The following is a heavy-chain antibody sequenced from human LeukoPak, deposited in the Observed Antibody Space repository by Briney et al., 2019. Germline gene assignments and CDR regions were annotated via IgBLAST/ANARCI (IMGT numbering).Heavy chain of an antibody. Sequence: GGPLRLSCAASGFTISSYEMNWVRQAPGKGLEWVAVISYDGSNKYYADSVKGRFTISRDNSKNTLYLQMNSLRAEDTAVYYCARDFLVGAVDYWGQGTLVTVSS. J-gene: IGHJ4*02. V-gene: IGHV3-30*04. D-gene: IGHD1-26*01. CDR1: GFTISSYE. CDR3: ARDFLVGAVDY. CDR2: ISYDGSNK.